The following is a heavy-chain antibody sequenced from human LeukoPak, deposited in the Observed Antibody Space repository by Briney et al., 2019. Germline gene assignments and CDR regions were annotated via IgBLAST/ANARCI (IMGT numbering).Heavy chain of an antibody. V-gene: IGHV1-2*02. CDR2: INPNSGGT. Sequence: ASVKVSCKASGYTFTSYGISWVRQAPGQGLEWMGWINPNSGGTNYAQKFQGRVTMTRDTSISTAYMELSRLRSDDTAVYYCARSAYCGGDCYSGGYYFDYWGQGTLVTVSS. CDR3: ARSAYCGGDCYSGGYYFDY. J-gene: IGHJ4*02. D-gene: IGHD2-21*02. CDR1: GYTFTSYG.